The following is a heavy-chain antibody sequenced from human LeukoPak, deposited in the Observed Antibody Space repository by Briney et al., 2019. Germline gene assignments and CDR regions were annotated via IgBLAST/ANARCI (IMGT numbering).Heavy chain of an antibody. V-gene: IGHV3-33*08. J-gene: IGHJ4*02. D-gene: IGHD3-22*01. Sequence: GGSLGLSCAASGFTFSSYSMNWVRQAPGKGLEWVTVIWSDGSNKYYADSVKGRFTISRDNSKNTLYLQMNSLRAEDTAVYYCVRGYYAGRGHHFEYWGQGTLVTVSS. CDR2: IWSDGSNK. CDR3: VRGYYAGRGHHFEY. CDR1: GFTFSSYS.